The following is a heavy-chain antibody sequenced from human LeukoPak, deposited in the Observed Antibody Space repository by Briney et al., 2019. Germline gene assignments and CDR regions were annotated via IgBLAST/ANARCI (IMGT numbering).Heavy chain of an antibody. Sequence: GGSLRLSCAASGFKFSNYAMNWVRQAPGKGLEWVSFISGSGSSTHYADSVKGRFTISRDNSNNTLYLQINSLRAEDTAAYYCAKGAQYDFWSGYTLEYFDVWGKGTLVTVSS. V-gene: IGHV3-23*01. D-gene: IGHD3-3*01. CDR2: ISGSGSST. J-gene: IGHJ4*02. CDR1: GFKFSNYA. CDR3: AKGAQYDFWSGYTLEYFDV.